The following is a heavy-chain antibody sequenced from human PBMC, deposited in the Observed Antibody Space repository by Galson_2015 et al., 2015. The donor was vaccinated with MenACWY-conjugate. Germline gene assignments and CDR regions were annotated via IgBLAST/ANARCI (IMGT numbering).Heavy chain of an antibody. V-gene: IGHV3-53*01. Sequence: SLRLSCAASGFTVSSNYMSWVRQAPGKGLEWVSFIYSGGSTYYADSVKGRFTIPRDNSKNTLYLQMNSVRAEDTAVYYCARSPPRVVVIENYFDYWGQGTLVTVSS. CDR2: IYSGGST. J-gene: IGHJ4*02. CDR1: GFTVSSNY. D-gene: IGHD2-15*01. CDR3: ARSPPRVVVIENYFDY.